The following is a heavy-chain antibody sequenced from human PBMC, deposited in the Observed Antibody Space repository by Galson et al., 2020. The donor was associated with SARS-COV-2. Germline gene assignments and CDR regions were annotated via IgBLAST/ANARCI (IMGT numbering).Heavy chain of an antibody. V-gene: IGHV1-69*13. Sequence: SVKVSCKASGGTFSSYAISWVRQAPGQGLEWMGGIIPIFGTANYAQKFQGRVTITADESTSTAYMELSSLRSEDTAVYYCATLGYCSSTSCYPDYYYYYMDVWGKGTTVTVSS. CDR1: GGTFSSYA. J-gene: IGHJ6*03. CDR2: IIPIFGTA. CDR3: ATLGYCSSTSCYPDYYYYYMDV. D-gene: IGHD2-2*01.